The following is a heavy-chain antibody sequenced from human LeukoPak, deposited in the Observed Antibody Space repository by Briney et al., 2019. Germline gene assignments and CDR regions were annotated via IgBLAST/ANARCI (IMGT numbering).Heavy chain of an antibody. V-gene: IGHV3-21*01. CDR3: ARVANIQLWLDD. J-gene: IGHJ4*02. CDR1: GFTFSSYS. Sequence: GGSLRLSCAASGFTFSSYSMNWVRQAPGKGLEWVSSISSSSSYIYYADSVKGRFTISRDNAKNSLYLQMNSLRAEDTAVYYCARVANIQLWLDDWGQGSLVTVSS. CDR2: ISSSSSYI. D-gene: IGHD5-18*01.